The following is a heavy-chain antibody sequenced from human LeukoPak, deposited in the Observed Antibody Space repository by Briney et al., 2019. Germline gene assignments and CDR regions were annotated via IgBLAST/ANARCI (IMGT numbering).Heavy chain of an antibody. J-gene: IGHJ3*02. Sequence: PSETLSLTCTVSGGSISTYYWNWIRQPPGKGLEWIGEINHSGSTNYNPSLKSRVTISVDTSKSQFSLKLSSVTAADTAVYYCAIVSRPLVTVATAYDAFDIWSQGTMVNVSS. D-gene: IGHD2-2*01. CDR2: INHSGST. V-gene: IGHV4-34*01. CDR1: GGSISTYY. CDR3: AIVSRPLVTVATAYDAFDI.